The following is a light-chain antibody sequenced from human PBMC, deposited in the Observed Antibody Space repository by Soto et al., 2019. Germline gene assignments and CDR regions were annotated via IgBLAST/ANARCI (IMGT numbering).Light chain of an antibody. J-gene: IGKJ5*01. CDR1: QSVGNN. CDR3: QQRSNWPPIT. Sequence: IVMTQSPATLSVSPGERTTLSCRASQSVGNNLAWYQQKPGQAPRLLIYDASNRATGIPARFSGSGSGTDFTLTISSLEPEDFAVYYCQQRSNWPPITFGQGTRLEI. CDR2: DAS. V-gene: IGKV3-11*01.